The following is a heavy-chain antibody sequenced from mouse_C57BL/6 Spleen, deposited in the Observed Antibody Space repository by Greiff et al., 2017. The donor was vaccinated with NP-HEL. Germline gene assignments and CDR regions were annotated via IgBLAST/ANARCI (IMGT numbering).Heavy chain of an antibody. CDR3: ARTEARSGYDY. D-gene: IGHD3-2*02. Sequence: QVQLQQPGAELVKPGASVKLPCKASGYTFTSYWMQWVKQRPGQGLEWIGEIDPSDSYTNYNQKFKGKATLTVDTSSSTAYMQLSSLTSEDSAVYYCARTEARSGYDYWGQGTTLTVSS. CDR2: IDPSDSYT. J-gene: IGHJ2*01. V-gene: IGHV1-50*01. CDR1: GYTFTSYW.